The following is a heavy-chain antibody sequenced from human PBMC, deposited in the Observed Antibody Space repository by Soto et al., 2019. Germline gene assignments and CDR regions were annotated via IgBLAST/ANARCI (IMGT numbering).Heavy chain of an antibody. V-gene: IGHV3-30-3*01. CDR1: GFTFSSYA. CDR2: ISYDGSNK. Sequence: QVQLVESGGGVVQPGRSLRLSCAASGFTFSSYAMHWVRQAPGKGLEWVAVISYDGSNKYYADSVKGRFTISRDNSKNTLYLQMNSLRAEDTAVYYCARASRDGYNFAPFDYWGQGTLVTVSS. CDR3: ARASRDGYNFAPFDY. J-gene: IGHJ4*02. D-gene: IGHD5-12*01.